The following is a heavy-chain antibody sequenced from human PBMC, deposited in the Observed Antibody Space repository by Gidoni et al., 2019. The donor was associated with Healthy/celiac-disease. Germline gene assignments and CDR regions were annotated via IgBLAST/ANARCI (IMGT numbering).Heavy chain of an antibody. CDR2: IWYDGSNK. CDR1: GFTFSSYG. J-gene: IGHJ6*02. V-gene: IGHV3-33*01. Sequence: QVQLVESGGGVVQPGRSLRLSCAASGFTFSSYGMHWVRQAPGKGLEWVAVIWYDGSNKYYADSVKGRFTISRDNSKNTLYLQMNSLRAEDTAVYYCARDGDIVVVPAASIGDYYYYGMDVWGQGTTVTVSS. CDR3: ARDGDIVVVPAASIGDYYYYGMDV. D-gene: IGHD2-2*01.